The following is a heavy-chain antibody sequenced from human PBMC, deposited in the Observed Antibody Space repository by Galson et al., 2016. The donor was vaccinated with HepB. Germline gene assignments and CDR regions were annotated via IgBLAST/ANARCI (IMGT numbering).Heavy chain of an antibody. CDR1: GFSLSTTGVG. CDR2: IYWDGDE. CDR3: VHIVHSGSYYYFAY. Sequence: PALVKPTQTLTLTCTFSGFSLSTTGVGVGWRRQPPGKTLEWLAHIYWDGDERYSPSLKSRLTITKDTSKNRVVLTMTNMDPVDTATYYCVHIVHSGSYYYFAYWGQGTLVTVSS. V-gene: IGHV2-5*02. D-gene: IGHD1-26*01. J-gene: IGHJ4*02.